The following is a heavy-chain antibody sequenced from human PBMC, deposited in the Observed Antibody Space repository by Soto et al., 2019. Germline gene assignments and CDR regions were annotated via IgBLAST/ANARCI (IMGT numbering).Heavy chain of an antibody. Sequence: PGGSLRLSCAASGFTFSDYYMSWIRQAPGKGLEWISYISISGSTIHYADSVKGRFISSRDNDKKSLYLQMNNLRAEDTAVYYCAREWLRSNDYWGQGTLVTVSS. J-gene: IGHJ4*02. CDR1: GFTFSDYY. CDR3: AREWLRSNDY. V-gene: IGHV3-11*01. D-gene: IGHD5-12*01. CDR2: ISISGSTI.